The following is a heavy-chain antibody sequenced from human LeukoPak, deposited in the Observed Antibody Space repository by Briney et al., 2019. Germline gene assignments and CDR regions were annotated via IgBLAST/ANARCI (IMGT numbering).Heavy chain of an antibody. J-gene: IGHJ4*02. V-gene: IGHV3-23*01. CDR2: ISGSGGST. D-gene: IGHD6-13*01. CDR1: GFTFSSYA. CDR3: AKVVEGYDYFDY. Sequence: GGSLRLSCAASGFTFSSYAMSWVRQAPGKGLEWVSAISGSGGSTYYAASVKGRFTISRDNSKNTLYLQMNSLRAEDTAVYYCAKVVEGYDYFDYWGQGTLVTVSS.